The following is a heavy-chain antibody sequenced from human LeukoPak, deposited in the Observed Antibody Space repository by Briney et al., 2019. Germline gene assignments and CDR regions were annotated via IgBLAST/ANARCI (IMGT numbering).Heavy chain of an antibody. Sequence: PGGSLRLXCAVSGFSFTNLWMSWVRQAPGRGLEWVANIHPEGNEKYHVESVKGRFTISRDNTKNLLFLQMNGLRVEDTAVYYCARDREQLVRWGQGTLVTVSS. D-gene: IGHD6-6*01. CDR1: GFSFTNLW. CDR2: IHPEGNEK. CDR3: ARDREQLVR. V-gene: IGHV3-7*01. J-gene: IGHJ4*02.